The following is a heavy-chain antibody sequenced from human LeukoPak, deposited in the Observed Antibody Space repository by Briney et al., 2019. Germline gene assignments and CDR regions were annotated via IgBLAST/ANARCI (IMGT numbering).Heavy chain of an antibody. Sequence: ASVKVSCKASGGTFSSYGINWVRQAPGRGLEWMGGIIPIFGTANYAQKFHGRVTITADESTSTAYMELSSLRSEDTAVYYCARDKGDAFDIWGQGTMVTVSS. CDR2: IIPIFGTA. V-gene: IGHV1-69*01. J-gene: IGHJ3*02. CDR3: ARDKGDAFDI. CDR1: GGTFSSYG.